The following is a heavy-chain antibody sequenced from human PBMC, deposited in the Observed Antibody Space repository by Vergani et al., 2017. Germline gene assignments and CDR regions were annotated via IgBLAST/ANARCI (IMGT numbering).Heavy chain of an antibody. CDR2: ISSGGGDI. CDR1: GFTFDTYT. CDR3: TTAWGLYYLHGEYFQY. J-gene: IGHJ1*01. Sequence: EVQLLESGGGLVQPGGSRRLSCAGAGFTFDTYTMAYVRKAPGKGLEWVASISSGGGDIFYADSVKGRFTISRDNSKNTLFLQMNRLKDEDTAVYYCTTAWGLYYLHGEYFQYWGRGTLVSVSS. D-gene: IGHD3-10*01. V-gene: IGHV3-23*01.